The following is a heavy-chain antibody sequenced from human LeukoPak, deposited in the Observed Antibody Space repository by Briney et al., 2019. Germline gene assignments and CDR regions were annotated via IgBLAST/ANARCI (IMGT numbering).Heavy chain of an antibody. V-gene: IGHV1-8*01. CDR2: MNPNSGNT. D-gene: IGHD2-2*01. Sequence: ASVKVSCKASGYTFTSYDINWVRQATGQGPEWMGWMNPNSGNTGYAQKFQGRVTMTRNTSISTACMELSSLRSEDTAVYYCASEYCSSTSCYDAFAIWGQGTMVTVSS. CDR3: ASEYCSSTSCYDAFAI. CDR1: GYTFTSYD. J-gene: IGHJ3*02.